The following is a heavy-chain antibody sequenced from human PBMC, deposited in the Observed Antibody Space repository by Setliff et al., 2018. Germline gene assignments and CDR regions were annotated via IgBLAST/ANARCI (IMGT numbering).Heavy chain of an antibody. CDR1: GFTFSSYS. J-gene: IGHJ2*01. D-gene: IGHD6-25*01. Sequence: GGSLRLSCAASGFTFSSYSMNWVRQAPGKGLEWVSYISSSSSTIYYADSVKGRFTISRDNAKNSLYLQMNSLRAEDTAVYYCARVMGTRMLTATWYFDLWGRGTLVTVSS. CDR3: ARVMGTRMLTATWYFDL. CDR2: ISSSSSTI. V-gene: IGHV3-48*01.